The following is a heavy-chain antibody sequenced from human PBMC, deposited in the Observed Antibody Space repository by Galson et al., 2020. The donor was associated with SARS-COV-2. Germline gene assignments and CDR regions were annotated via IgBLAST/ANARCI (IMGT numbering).Heavy chain of an antibody. V-gene: IGHV4-39*01. D-gene: IGHD6-19*01. CDR3: ARHSCSSGWYCVEYYYYGMDV. CDR1: GGSISSSSYY. J-gene: IGHJ6*02. CDR2: IYYSGST. Sequence: SETLSLTCTVSGGSISSSSYYWGWIRQPPGKGLEWIGSIYYSGSTYYNPSLKSRVTISVDTSKNQFSLKLSSVTAADTAVYYCARHSCSSGWYCVEYYYYGMDVWGQGTTVTVSS.